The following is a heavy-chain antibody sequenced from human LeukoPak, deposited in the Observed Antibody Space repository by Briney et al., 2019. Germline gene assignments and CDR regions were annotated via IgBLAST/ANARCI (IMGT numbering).Heavy chain of an antibody. Sequence: GGSLRLSCAASGFTFSSYAMSWVRQAPGKGLEWVSAIRGSDSSTYYADSVKGRFTISRDNSKNTLYLQMNSLRVQDTAVYYCAKGLGAAGGKFDCWGQGTLVTVSS. CDR2: IRGSDSST. D-gene: IGHD6-13*01. CDR3: AKGLGAAGGKFDC. CDR1: GFTFSSYA. V-gene: IGHV3-23*01. J-gene: IGHJ4*02.